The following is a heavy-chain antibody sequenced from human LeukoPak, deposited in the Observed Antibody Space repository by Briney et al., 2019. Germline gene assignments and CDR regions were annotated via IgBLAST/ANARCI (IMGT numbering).Heavy chain of an antibody. V-gene: IGHV3-21*01. J-gene: IGHJ4*02. D-gene: IGHD6-13*01. CDR1: GFTFSSYS. Sequence: GGSLRLSCAASGFTFSSYSMNWVRQTPGKGLEWVSSISTTSDYIYYADSLKGRLTISRDNAKNSLYLQMNSLRAEDTAVYYCARGGIYSQGFDYWGQGTLVTVSS. CDR3: ARGGIYSQGFDY. CDR2: ISTTSDYI.